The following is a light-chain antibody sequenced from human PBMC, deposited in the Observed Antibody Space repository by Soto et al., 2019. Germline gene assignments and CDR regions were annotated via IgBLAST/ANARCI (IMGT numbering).Light chain of an antibody. J-gene: IGKJ2*01. CDR2: GAS. CDR3: HQYGYGRDT. CDR1: QRITSDY. V-gene: IGKV3-20*01. Sequence: DTVLMQSPGTLSLSPGERATLSCRASQRITSDYLAWYRQRPGQALRLLIYGASSRATGIPDRFSASGSGTDFILTITRLEPEDSAVYYCHQYGYGRDTFGQGTKLEI.